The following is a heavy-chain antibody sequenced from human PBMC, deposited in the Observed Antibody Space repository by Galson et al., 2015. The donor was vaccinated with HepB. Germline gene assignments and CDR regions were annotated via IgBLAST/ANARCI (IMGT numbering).Heavy chain of an antibody. Sequence: SLRLSCAASGFAFGSHTMIWVRQAPGSGLECVSAISGHAEKIYYAESLNGRFTISRDNSKSTVYLQISGLRVDDTAVYYCVKDSHYDFWKWSLFELWGQGTPVTVAS. CDR3: VKDSHYDFWKWSLFEL. CDR2: ISGHAEKI. V-gene: IGHV3-23*01. J-gene: IGHJ4*02. D-gene: IGHD3-3*01. CDR1: GFAFGSHT.